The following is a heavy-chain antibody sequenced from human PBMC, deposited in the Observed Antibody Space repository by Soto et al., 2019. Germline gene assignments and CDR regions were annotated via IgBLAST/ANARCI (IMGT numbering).Heavy chain of an antibody. CDR3: AREVRWFGELLEYYFDY. V-gene: IGHV4-4*02. CDR1: GGSISSSNW. D-gene: IGHD3-10*01. J-gene: IGHJ4*02. Sequence: PSETLSLTCAVSGGSISSSNWWSWVRQPPGKGLEWIGEIYHSGSTNYNPSFKSRVTISVDKSKNQFSLKLSSVTAADTAVYYCAREVRWFGELLEYYFDYWGQGTLVTVSS. CDR2: IYHSGST.